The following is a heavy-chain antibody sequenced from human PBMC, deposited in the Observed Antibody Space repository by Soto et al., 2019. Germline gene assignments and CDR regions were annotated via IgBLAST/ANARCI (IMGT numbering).Heavy chain of an antibody. V-gene: IGHV3-21*01. J-gene: IGHJ6*04. Sequence: EVQLVESGGGLVKPGGSLRLSCAASGFTFSSYSMNWVRQAPGKGLEWVSSISSSSSYIYYADSVKVRFTISRDNAKNSLYLQMNSLRAEDTAVYYCASSCYFACREEDVCGKGTTVTVSS. CDR2: ISSSSSYI. CDR3: ASSCYFACREEDV. D-gene: IGHD2-15*01. CDR1: GFTFSSYS.